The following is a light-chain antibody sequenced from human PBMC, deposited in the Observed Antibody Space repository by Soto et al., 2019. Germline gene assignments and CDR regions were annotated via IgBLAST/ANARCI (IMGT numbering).Light chain of an antibody. CDR3: QSYDSSLSGFGV. V-gene: IGLV1-40*01. Sequence: QSVLTQPPSVSGAPGQRVTISCTGSSSNIGAGYDVHWYQQLPGTAPKLLIYGNSNRPSGVPDRFSGSKSGTSASLAITGLQAEDEADYDCQSYDSSLSGFGVFCGGTKLTVL. CDR2: GNS. CDR1: SSNIGAGYD. J-gene: IGLJ3*02.